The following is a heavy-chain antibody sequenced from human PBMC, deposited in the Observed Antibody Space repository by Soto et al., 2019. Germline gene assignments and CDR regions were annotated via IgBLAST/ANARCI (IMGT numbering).Heavy chain of an antibody. CDR1: GYTFTSYY. J-gene: IGHJ4*02. D-gene: IGHD3-22*01. V-gene: IGHV1-46*01. Sequence: GASVKVSCKASGYTFTSYYMHWVRQAPGQGLEWMGIINPSGGSTSYAQKFQGRVTMTRDTSTSTVYMELSSLRSEDTAVYYFARDRGVDYYDSSGTPGLFDYWGQGTLVTVSS. CDR2: INPSGGST. CDR3: ARDRGVDYYDSSGTPGLFDY.